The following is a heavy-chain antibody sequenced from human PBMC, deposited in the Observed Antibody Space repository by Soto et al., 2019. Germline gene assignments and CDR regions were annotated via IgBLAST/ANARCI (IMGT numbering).Heavy chain of an antibody. J-gene: IGHJ6*03. D-gene: IGHD3-3*01. V-gene: IGHV4-59*01. CDR3: ARQGRFFYGPEGYVDV. Sequence: QVHLQESGPGLVKPSETLSLTCTISGGSIGDYHWSWIRQSPGKGLEWLGYVYYGGSTNYNPSLTSRVTVAVDTSKNQFPLKVNAVTAADTAVYYCARQGRFFYGPEGYVDVWGMGTGVIVSS. CDR2: VYYGGST. CDR1: GGSIGDYH.